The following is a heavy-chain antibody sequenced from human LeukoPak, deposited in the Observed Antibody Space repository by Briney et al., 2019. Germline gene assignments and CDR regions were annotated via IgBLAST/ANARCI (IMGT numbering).Heavy chain of an antibody. CDR1: GFTFSSYA. V-gene: IGHV3-33*08. CDR3: VRGVGVSRFNYLDP. J-gene: IGHJ5*02. Sequence: GGSLRLSCAASGFTFSSYAMHWVRQAPGKGLEWVAVIWYDASNKYYADSVKGRFTISRDNSQNTLYLHMNSLRDDDTAVYYCVRGVGVSRFNYLDPWGQGTLVIVSS. D-gene: IGHD1-7*01. CDR2: IWYDASNK.